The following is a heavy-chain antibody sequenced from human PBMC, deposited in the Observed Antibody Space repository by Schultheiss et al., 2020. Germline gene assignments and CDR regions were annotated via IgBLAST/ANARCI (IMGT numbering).Heavy chain of an antibody. Sequence: WGSLRLSCAASDFTVSSTYMSWVRQAPGKGLEWVSIIYSSGNTDYADSVKGRFTISRDNSKNTLYLQMNSLRAEDTALYYCARVLSDSGDHSLWFDPWGQGTLVTVSS. J-gene: IGHJ5*02. CDR1: DFTVSSTY. CDR3: ARVLSDSGDHSLWFDP. CDR2: IYSSGNT. V-gene: IGHV3-53*01. D-gene: IGHD4-11*01.